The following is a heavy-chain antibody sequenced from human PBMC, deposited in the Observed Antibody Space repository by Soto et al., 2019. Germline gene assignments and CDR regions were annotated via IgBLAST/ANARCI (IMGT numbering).Heavy chain of an antibody. CDR2: TKNKANNYTT. CDR1: GFTFSDHY. D-gene: IGHD2-21*01. J-gene: IGHJ4*02. Sequence: EVQLVESGGGLVQPGGSLRLSCAASGFTFSDHYMDWVRQAPGKGLEWVGRTKNKANNYTTIYAASVKGRFTISTDDSKNSMYLQMNSLKTEDTAVYYCARLTIAYNSLYYLDYWGQGTLVTVSS. V-gene: IGHV3-72*01. CDR3: ARLTIAYNSLYYLDY.